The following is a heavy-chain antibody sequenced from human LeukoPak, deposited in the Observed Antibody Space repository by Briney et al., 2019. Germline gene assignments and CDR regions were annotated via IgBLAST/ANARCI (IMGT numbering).Heavy chain of an antibody. CDR1: GFTVSINY. V-gene: IGHV3-23*01. D-gene: IGHD6-19*01. CDR2: ISKSGDST. CDR3: AKDQGYSSAWYSRDGFDM. J-gene: IGHJ3*02. Sequence: PGGSLRLSCAASGFTVSINYMSWVRQAPGKGLEWVSAISKSGDSTFYADSVKGRFTISRDNSQNTLYVQMNSLRAEDTAVYYCAKDQGYSSAWYSRDGFDMWGQGTMVTVSS.